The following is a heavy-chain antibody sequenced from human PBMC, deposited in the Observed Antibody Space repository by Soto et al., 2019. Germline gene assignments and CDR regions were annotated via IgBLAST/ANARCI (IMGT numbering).Heavy chain of an antibody. V-gene: IGHV3-23*01. CDR2: INIVGGNT. CDR3: TKNYYFDS. CDR1: GFTFSNYA. J-gene: IGHJ4*02. Sequence: VQLLESGGGLVQPGGSLRLSCAASGFTFSNYAMSWVRQAPGKALEWVSSINIVGGNTNYADSVRGRFTMARDDSKNTVFLQMTSLRAEETAIYYCTKNYYFDSWGQGTLITVSS.